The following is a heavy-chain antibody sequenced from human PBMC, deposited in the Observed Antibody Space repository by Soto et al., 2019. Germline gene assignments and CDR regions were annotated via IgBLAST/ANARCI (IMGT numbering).Heavy chain of an antibody. Sequence: PGGSLRLSCSASGFTFSSYAMHCVRQAPGKGLEYVSAISSNGGSTYYADSVKGRFTISRDNSKNTLYLQMSSLRAEDTAVYYCVKDQLYSSGYYYLWYYYGMDVWGQGTTVTVSS. D-gene: IGHD3-22*01. CDR3: VKDQLYSSGYYYLWYYYGMDV. J-gene: IGHJ6*02. CDR1: GFTFSSYA. V-gene: IGHV3-64D*08. CDR2: ISSNGGST.